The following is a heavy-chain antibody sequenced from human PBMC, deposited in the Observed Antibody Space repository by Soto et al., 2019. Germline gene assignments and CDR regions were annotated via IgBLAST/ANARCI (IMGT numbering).Heavy chain of an antibody. CDR3: ASSSPFHY. CDR1: SASLSSSTYY. V-gene: IGHV4-39*01. CDR2: IYYSGNT. D-gene: IGHD6-6*01. J-gene: IGHJ4*02. Sequence: SETLSLTCSVSSASLSSSTYYWSWIRQPPGRGPEWIGSIYYSGNTYYKPSLKSRVSISIDTSRNQFSLKLTSVTAADTGVYYCASSSPFHYWGPGTLVTFSS.